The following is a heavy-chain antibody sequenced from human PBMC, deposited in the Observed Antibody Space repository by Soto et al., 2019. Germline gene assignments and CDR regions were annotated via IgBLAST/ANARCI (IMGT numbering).Heavy chain of an antibody. V-gene: IGHV5-51*01. CDR1: EYTLINYW. Sequence: PGLSLRNSCNAFEYTLINYWIRGVLQMTGKGLEWMGIIYPGDSDTRYSPSFQGQVTISADKSISTAYLQWSSLKSSDTAMYYCTARYDSSGYGLDLWGQGTPVTVFS. CDR2: IYPGDSDT. D-gene: IGHD3-22*01. J-gene: IGHJ5*02. CDR3: TARYDSSGYGLDL.